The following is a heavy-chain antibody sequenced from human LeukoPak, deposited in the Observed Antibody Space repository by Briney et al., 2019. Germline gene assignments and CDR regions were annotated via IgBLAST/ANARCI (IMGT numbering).Heavy chain of an antibody. CDR3: ASSGGNSDFDY. J-gene: IGHJ4*02. Sequence: PGGSLRLSCAASGFTLSSYSMNWVRQAPGKGLEWVSYISSSSSTIYYADSVKGRFTISRDNAKNSLYLQMNSLRAEDTAVYYCASSGGNSDFDYWGQGTLVTVSS. D-gene: IGHD4-23*01. CDR2: ISSSSSTI. V-gene: IGHV3-48*04. CDR1: GFTLSSYS.